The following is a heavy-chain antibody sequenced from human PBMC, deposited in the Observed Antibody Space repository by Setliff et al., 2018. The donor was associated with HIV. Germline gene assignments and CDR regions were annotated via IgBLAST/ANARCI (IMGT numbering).Heavy chain of an antibody. V-gene: IGHV4-38-2*01. Sequence: PSETLSLTCAVSGYSISSGYFWGWIRQPPGKGLEWIGSLYHSGTNFYNPSLKSRVTISLDTSTNRFSLKLNSVTAADTAFYYCTTPLDSSGYFGSDYFDYWGQGALVTVSS. CDR3: TTPLDSSGYFGSDYFDY. J-gene: IGHJ4*02. CDR2: LYHSGTN. D-gene: IGHD3-22*01. CDR1: GYSISSGYF.